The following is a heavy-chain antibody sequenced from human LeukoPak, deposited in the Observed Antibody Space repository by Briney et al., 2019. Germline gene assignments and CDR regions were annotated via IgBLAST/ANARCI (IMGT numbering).Heavy chain of an antibody. CDR2: ISYDGSNK. CDR3: ARDKSPRGKWTYYFDY. J-gene: IGHJ4*02. CDR1: GFTFSSYA. D-gene: IGHD2-8*01. Sequence: GGSLRLSCAASGFTFSSYAMHWVRQAPGKGLEWVAVISYDGSNKYYADSVKGRFTISRDNSKNTLYLQMNSLRAEVTAVYYCARDKSPRGKWTYYFDYWGQGTLVTVSS. V-gene: IGHV3-30-3*01.